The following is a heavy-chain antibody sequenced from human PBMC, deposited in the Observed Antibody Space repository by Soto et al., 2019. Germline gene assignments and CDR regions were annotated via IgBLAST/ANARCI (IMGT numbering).Heavy chain of an antibody. CDR3: AKDNPCLDY. CDR2: ISYDGSNK. CDR1: GFTFSSYG. J-gene: IGHJ4*02. Sequence: VQLVESGGGVVQPGRSLRLSCAVSGFTFSSYGMHWVRQAPGKGLEWVAVISYDGSNKYYADSVKGRFTISRDDSKNTLYLQMDSLRTEDTAVYYCAKDNPCLDYWGQGTLVTVSS. V-gene: IGHV3-30*18.